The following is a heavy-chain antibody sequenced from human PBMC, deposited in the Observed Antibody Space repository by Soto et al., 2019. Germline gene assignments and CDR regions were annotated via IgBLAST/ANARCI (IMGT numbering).Heavy chain of an antibody. J-gene: IGHJ6*02. CDR3: ASCIEAAVGYYFYGMDL. D-gene: IGHD6-13*01. Sequence: EVQLVESGGGLVQPGGSLRLSCAASGFTFSSYWMHWVRQAPGTGLVWVSRINSDGRSTTYADSVKGRFTSSRDNATNTLYLQMTSLRAEDTAIYCCASCIEAAVGYYFYGMDLWDQGTTVSGSS. V-gene: IGHV3-74*03. CDR2: INSDGRST. CDR1: GFTFSSYW.